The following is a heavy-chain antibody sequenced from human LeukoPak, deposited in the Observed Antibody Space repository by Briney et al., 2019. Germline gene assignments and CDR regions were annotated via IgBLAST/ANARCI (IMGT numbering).Heavy chain of an antibody. V-gene: IGHV4-4*07. J-gene: IGHJ4*02. Sequence: KPSETLSLTCTVSGGSISSYYWSWIRQPAGKGLEWIGRIYTSGSTNYNPSLKSRVTMSVDTSKNQFSLKLSSVTAADTAVYYCARERLFYYSNYPFDYWGQGTLVTVSS. CDR1: GGSISSYY. CDR2: IYTSGST. D-gene: IGHD4-11*01. CDR3: ARERLFYYSNYPFDY.